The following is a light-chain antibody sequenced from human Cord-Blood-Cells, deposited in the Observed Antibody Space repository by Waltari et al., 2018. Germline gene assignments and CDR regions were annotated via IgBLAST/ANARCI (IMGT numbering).Light chain of an antibody. CDR2: DVS. CDR3: SSYTSSSTVV. J-gene: IGLJ2*01. Sequence: QSALPQPASVSGSPGQSITISCTGTSSAVGGYNYVSWYQQHPGKAPKLKIYDVSNRPSGVSNRFSGSKSGNTASLTISGLQAEDEADYYCSSYTSSSTVVFGGGTKLTVL. CDR1: SSAVGGYNY. V-gene: IGLV2-14*01.